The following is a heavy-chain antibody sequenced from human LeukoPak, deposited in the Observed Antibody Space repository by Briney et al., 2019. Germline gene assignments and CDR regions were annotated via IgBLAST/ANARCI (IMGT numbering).Heavy chain of an antibody. D-gene: IGHD1/OR15-1a*01. CDR1: GFTFDNYA. CDR3: AKRLYLEELPGSFFDH. V-gene: IGHV3-23*01. CDR2: VSAGGIT. Sequence: PGGSLRLSCAASGFTFDNYAMSWVRQVPGKGLERVSAVSAGGITHYGDSVRGRFTVSRDNSRNTLYLEMDNLRAEDTAVYYCAKRLYLEELPGSFFDHWGQGTLVTVSS. J-gene: IGHJ4*02.